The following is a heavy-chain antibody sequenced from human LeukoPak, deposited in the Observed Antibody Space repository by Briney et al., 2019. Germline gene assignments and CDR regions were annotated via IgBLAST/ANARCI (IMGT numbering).Heavy chain of an antibody. J-gene: IGHJ4*02. V-gene: IGHV4-34*01. CDR2: INHSGST. D-gene: IGHD3-3*01. Sequence: PSETLSLTCAVYGGSFSGYYWSWIRQPPGKGLEWIGEINHSGSTNYNPSLKSRVTISVDTSKNQFSLKLSSVTAADTAVYYCARAGPSLYDFWSGSGYYFDYWGQGTLVTVSS. CDR3: ARAGPSLYDFWSGSGYYFDY. CDR1: GGSFSGYY.